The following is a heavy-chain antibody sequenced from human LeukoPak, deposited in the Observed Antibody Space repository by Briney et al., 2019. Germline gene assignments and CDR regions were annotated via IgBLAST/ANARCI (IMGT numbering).Heavy chain of an antibody. Sequence: GGSLRLSCTASGFTFSNYDMSWVRQAPGKGLEWVSGISDSGDSTYYADSVKGRFTISRDNSKNTLYLQMNSLRPEDTAVYYCAKKWSGDYDSSGIWGQGTMVTVSS. CDR1: GFTFSNYD. CDR2: ISDSGDST. D-gene: IGHD3-22*01. CDR3: AKKWSGDYDSSGI. J-gene: IGHJ3*02. V-gene: IGHV3-23*01.